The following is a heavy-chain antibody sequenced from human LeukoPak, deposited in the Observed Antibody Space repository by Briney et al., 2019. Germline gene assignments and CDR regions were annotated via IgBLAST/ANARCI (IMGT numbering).Heavy chain of an antibody. CDR3: AKDPGVVPAHYFDY. V-gene: IGHV3-23*01. CDR2: IHSRGSTT. Sequence: PGGSLRLSCAASGFIFSSYAMIWVRQAPGKGLEWVSTIHSRGSTTYYADSVKGRFTISRDNSKNTLYLQMNSLRAEDTAVYYCAKDPGVVPAHYFDYWGQGTLVTVSS. CDR1: GFIFSSYA. D-gene: IGHD2-2*01. J-gene: IGHJ4*02.